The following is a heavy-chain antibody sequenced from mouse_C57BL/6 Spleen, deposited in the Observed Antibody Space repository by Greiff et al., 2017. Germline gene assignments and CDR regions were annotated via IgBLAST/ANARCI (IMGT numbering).Heavy chain of an antibody. CDR3: ARGSHWYFDV. V-gene: IGHV1-82*01. J-gene: IGHJ1*03. CDR2: IYPGDGDT. CDR1: GYAFSSSW. Sequence: LQESGPELVKPGASVKISCKASGYAFSSSWMNWVKQRPGKGLEWIGRIYPGDGDTNYNGKFKGKATLTADKSSSTAYMQLSSLTSEDSAVYFCARGSHWYFDVWGTGTTVTVSS.